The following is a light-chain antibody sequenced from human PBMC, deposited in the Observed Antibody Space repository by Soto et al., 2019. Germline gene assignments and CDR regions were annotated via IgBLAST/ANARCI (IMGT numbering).Light chain of an antibody. CDR1: ESVHRN. Sequence: EVVMTQSPATLSVSPGERVTLSCRVSESVHRNLAWYQQKPGQGPSLLIYYASTRATGVPDRFTGSGSGPEFTLTISSLQSEDFGVYHCQHYSNWPPTFGPGTKVEIK. V-gene: IGKV3-15*01. CDR3: QHYSNWPPT. J-gene: IGKJ3*01. CDR2: YAS.